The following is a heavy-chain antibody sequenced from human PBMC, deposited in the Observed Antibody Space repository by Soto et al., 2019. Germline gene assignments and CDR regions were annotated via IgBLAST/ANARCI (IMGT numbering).Heavy chain of an antibody. J-gene: IGHJ5*02. Sequence: QVQLVQSGAEVKKPGSSVKVSCKASVGTFSSYTISWVRQAPGQGLEWMGRIIPILGIANYAQKFQGRVTITADKSTSTAYMELSSLRSEDTVVYYCARGTYGSATGGWFDPWGQGTLVTVSS. D-gene: IGHD3-10*01. V-gene: IGHV1-69*02. CDR1: VGTFSSYT. CDR2: IIPILGIA. CDR3: ARGTYGSATGGWFDP.